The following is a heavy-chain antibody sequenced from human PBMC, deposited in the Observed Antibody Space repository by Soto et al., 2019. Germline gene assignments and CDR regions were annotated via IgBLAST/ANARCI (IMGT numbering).Heavy chain of an antibody. CDR2: IYYSGRT. J-gene: IGHJ6*02. CDR1: GGSVSSGSYY. D-gene: IGHD6-6*01. Sequence: PSETLSLTCTVSGGSVSSGSYYWSWIRQPPGKGLEWIGYIYYSGRTNYNPSLKSRVTISVDTSKNQFSLKLSSVTAADTAVYYCARASPPAPVYSSSYYYYYGMDVWGQGTTVTVSS. CDR3: ARASPPAPVYSSSYYYYYGMDV. V-gene: IGHV4-61*01.